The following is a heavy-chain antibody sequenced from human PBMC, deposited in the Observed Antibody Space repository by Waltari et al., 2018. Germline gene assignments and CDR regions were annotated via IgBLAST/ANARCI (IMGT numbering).Heavy chain of an antibody. Sequence: EVQLVQSGAEVKKPGATVKISCKASGYTFTDYYMHWVQQAPGKGLEWMGRFGPEDGETIYAEKFQGRVTMTTDTSTRTAYMELRSLRSDDTAVYYCGRDRGVDTVWFWGQGTLVTVSS. CDR2: FGPEDGET. V-gene: IGHV1-69-2*01. J-gene: IGHJ4*02. D-gene: IGHD5-18*01. CDR3: GRDRGVDTVWF. CDR1: GYTFTDYY.